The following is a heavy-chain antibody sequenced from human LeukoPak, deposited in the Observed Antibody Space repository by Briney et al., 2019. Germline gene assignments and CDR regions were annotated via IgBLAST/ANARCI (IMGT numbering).Heavy chain of an antibody. CDR3: ARLYSSQRLWTNLYWFDP. CDR2: ISGSGGST. Sequence: GGSLRLSCAASGFTFSSYAMSWVRQAPGKGLEWVSAISGSGGSTYYADSVKGRFTISRDNSKNTLYLQMNSLRAEDTAVYYCARLYSSQRLWTNLYWFDPWGQGTLVTVSS. D-gene: IGHD6-13*01. CDR1: GFTFSSYA. J-gene: IGHJ5*02. V-gene: IGHV3-23*01.